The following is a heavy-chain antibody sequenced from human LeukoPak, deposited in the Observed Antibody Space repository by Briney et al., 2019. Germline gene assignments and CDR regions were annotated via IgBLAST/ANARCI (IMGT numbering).Heavy chain of an antibody. Sequence: GGSLRLSCAASGFAFSSYAMSWVRQAPGKGLEWVSAISGSGGSTYYADSAKGRFTISRDNSKNTLYLQMNSLRAEDTAVYYCAKESRTIFGVGYFDYWGQGTLVTVSS. CDR3: AKESRTIFGVGYFDY. CDR1: GFAFSSYA. CDR2: ISGSGGST. J-gene: IGHJ4*02. D-gene: IGHD3-3*01. V-gene: IGHV3-23*01.